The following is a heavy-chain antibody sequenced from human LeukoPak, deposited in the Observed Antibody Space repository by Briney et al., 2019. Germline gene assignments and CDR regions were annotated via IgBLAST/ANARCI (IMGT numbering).Heavy chain of an antibody. J-gene: IGHJ4*02. CDR3: AKPYYDILTGLPPRY. CDR2: IRYDGSNK. D-gene: IGHD3-9*01. Sequence: GGSLRLSCAASGFTFSSYGMHWVRQAPGKGLEWVAFIRYDGSNKYYADSVKGRFTISRDNSKNTLYLQMNSLRAEDTAVYYCAKPYYDILTGLPPRYWGQGTLVTVS. CDR1: GFTFSSYG. V-gene: IGHV3-30*02.